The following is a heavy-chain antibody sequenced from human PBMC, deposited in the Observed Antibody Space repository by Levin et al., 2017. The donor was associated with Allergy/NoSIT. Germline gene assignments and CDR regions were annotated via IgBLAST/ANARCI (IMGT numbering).Heavy chain of an antibody. CDR1: GFTFSSYS. CDR3: AHTLGGYSYGSDAFDI. D-gene: IGHD5-18*01. V-gene: IGHV3-48*01. CDR2: ISSSSSTI. Sequence: GESLKISCAASGFTFSSYSMNWVRQAPGKGLEWVSYISSSSSTIYYADSVKGRFTISRDNAKNSLYLQMNSLRAEDTAVYYCAHTLGGYSYGSDAFDIWGQGTMVTVSS. J-gene: IGHJ3*02.